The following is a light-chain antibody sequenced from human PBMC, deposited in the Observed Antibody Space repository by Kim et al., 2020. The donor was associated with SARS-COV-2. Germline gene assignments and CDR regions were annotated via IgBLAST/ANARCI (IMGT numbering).Light chain of an antibody. J-gene: IGLJ2*01. CDR1: RSNIGSDY. CDR2: RNN. V-gene: IGLV1-47*01. Sequence: GQRVTFSCSGSRSNIGSDYAYWYQQLPGTAPKVLIYRNNQRPSGVPDRFSGSKSDTSASLAISGLRSEDEGDYYCASWDDSLSGLVFGGGTQLTVL. CDR3: ASWDDSLSGLV.